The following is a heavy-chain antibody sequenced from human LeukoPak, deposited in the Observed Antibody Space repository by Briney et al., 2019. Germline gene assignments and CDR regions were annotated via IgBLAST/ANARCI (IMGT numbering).Heavy chain of an antibody. CDR2: ISYDGSNK. D-gene: IGHD5-24*01. V-gene: IGHV3-30-3*01. Sequence: GGSLRLSCAASGFTFSSYAMHWVRQAPGKGLEWVAVISYDGSNKYYADSVKGRFTISRDNSKNTLYLQMNSLRAEDTAVYYCARDLGGDGYNPAYWGQGTLVTVSS. CDR1: GFTFSSYA. J-gene: IGHJ4*02. CDR3: ARDLGGDGYNPAY.